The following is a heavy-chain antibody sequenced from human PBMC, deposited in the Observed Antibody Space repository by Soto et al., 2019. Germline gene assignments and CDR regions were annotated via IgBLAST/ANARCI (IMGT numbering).Heavy chain of an antibody. Sequence: SLRLSCAASGFTFSSYGMHWVRQAPGKGLEWVAVISYDGSNKYYADSVKGRFTISRDNSKDTLYLQMNSLRAEDTAVYYCAKDGWIQPPVGGFDYWGQGTLVTVSS. CDR1: GFTFSSYG. CDR3: AKDGWIQPPVGGFDY. D-gene: IGHD5-18*01. J-gene: IGHJ4*02. V-gene: IGHV3-30*18. CDR2: ISYDGSNK.